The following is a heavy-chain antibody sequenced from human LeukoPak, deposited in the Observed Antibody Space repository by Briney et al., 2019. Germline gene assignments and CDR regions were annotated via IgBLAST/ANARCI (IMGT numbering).Heavy chain of an antibody. V-gene: IGHV3-23*01. J-gene: IGHJ4*02. CDR1: GFTFSSFG. CDR3: AKVVVIAAYSGYYFDS. Sequence: PGGTLRLSCAASGFTFSSFGMSWVRQAPGKGLEWVSAISSTGGTAYYADSVKGRFTISRDNSKNTLYLQMNSLRAEDTAVYYCAKVVVIAAYSGYYFDSWGQGTLVTVSS. D-gene: IGHD2-15*01. CDR2: ISSTGGTA.